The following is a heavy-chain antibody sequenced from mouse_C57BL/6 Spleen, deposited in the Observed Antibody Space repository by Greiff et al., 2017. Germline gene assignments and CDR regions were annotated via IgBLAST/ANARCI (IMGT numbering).Heavy chain of an antibody. D-gene: IGHD1-1*01. V-gene: IGHV1-53*01. CDR2: INPSNGGT. Sequence: VQLKQPGTELVKPGASVKLSCKASGYTFTSYWMHWVKQRPGQGLEWIGNINPSNGGTNYNEKFKSKATLTVDKSSSTAYMQLSSLTSEDSAVYYCANHYYGSLYWYFDVWGTGTTVTVSS. J-gene: IGHJ1*03. CDR3: ANHYYGSLYWYFDV. CDR1: GYTFTSYW.